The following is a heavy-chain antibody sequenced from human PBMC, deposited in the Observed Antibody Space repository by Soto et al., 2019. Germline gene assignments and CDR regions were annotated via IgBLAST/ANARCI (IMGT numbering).Heavy chain of an antibody. CDR1: GFTFRTIG. CDR2: ISYDGSQK. Sequence: QVQLVESGGGVVQPGRSLRLSCAASGFTFRTIGMHWVRQAPGKGLEWVSGISYDGSQKYYGDSVKGRFTVSRDNSKSTLYLQMNSLRVEDSAVYYCAKDYLDAHGDYAAFGSWGQGTLVTVSS. V-gene: IGHV3-30*18. J-gene: IGHJ4*02. CDR3: AKDYLDAHGDYAAFGS. D-gene: IGHD4-17*01.